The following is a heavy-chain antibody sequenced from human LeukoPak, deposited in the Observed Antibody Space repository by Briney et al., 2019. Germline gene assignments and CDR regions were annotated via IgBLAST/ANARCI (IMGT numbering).Heavy chain of an antibody. V-gene: IGHV3-33*01. CDR2: IWYDGSNK. CDR1: GFTFSSYG. CDR3: ARDLSSGWTPYFDY. Sequence: GGSLRLSCAASGFTFSSYGMHWVRQAPGKGLEWVAVIWYDGSNKYYADSVKGRFTISRDNPKNTLYLQMNSLRAEDTAVYYCARDLSSGWTPYFDYWGQGTLVTVSS. J-gene: IGHJ4*02. D-gene: IGHD6-19*01.